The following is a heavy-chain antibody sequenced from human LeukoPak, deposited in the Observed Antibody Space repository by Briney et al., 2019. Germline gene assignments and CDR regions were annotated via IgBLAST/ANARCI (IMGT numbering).Heavy chain of an antibody. V-gene: IGHV4-59*12. CDR1: GGSISSYY. D-gene: IGHD3-9*01. CDR3: ARGARDDYDILTGYFLKPYYFDY. Sequence: PSETLSLTCTVSGGSISSYYWSWIRQPPGKGLEWIGYIYYSGSTNYNPSLRSRVTISVDTSKNQFSLKLSSVTAADTAVYYCARGARDDYDILTGYFLKPYYFDYWGQGTLVTVSS. J-gene: IGHJ4*02. CDR2: IYYSGST.